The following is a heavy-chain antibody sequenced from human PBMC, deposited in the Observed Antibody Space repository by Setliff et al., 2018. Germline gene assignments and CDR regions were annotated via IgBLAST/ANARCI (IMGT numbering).Heavy chain of an antibody. J-gene: IGHJ4*02. CDR1: GYTFTNYG. V-gene: IGHV1-18*01. Sequence: ASVKVSCKTSGYTFTNYGITWVRQAPGQGLEWMGWINNYSSKTNYPQKFLGRVTVTTDTSTGTAYMELGSLTSDDTAIYYCARINFYVSSGYYYAPDYWGPGTLVT. CDR2: INNYSSKT. D-gene: IGHD3-22*01. CDR3: ARINFYVSSGYYYAPDY.